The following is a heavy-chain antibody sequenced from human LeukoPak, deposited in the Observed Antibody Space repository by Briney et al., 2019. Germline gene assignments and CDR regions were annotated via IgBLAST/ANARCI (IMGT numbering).Heavy chain of an antibody. CDR3: ARGSYYYFSSSYYYVYFDH. J-gene: IGHJ4*02. D-gene: IGHD3-22*01. V-gene: IGHV4-59*08. CDR2: IYYSGST. CDR1: GGSISSYY. Sequence: SETLSLTCTVSGGSISSYYWSWIRQPPGKGLEWIGYIYYSGSTNYNPSLKGRVTISVDTSQNQFSLTLSSVTAADTAVYYCARGSYYYFSSSYYYVYFDHWGQGTLVTVSS.